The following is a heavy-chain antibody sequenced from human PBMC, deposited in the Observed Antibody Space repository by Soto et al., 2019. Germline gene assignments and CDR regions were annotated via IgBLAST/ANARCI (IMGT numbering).Heavy chain of an antibody. V-gene: IGHV1-69*02. J-gene: IGHJ5*02. CDR2: ISPILGIA. CDR3: ARGSFPRVVPAAPYPDWFDP. D-gene: IGHD2-2*01. CDR1: GGTFISYT. Sequence: ASVKVSCNASGGTFISYTISWVRQSPGQGLEWMGRISPILGIAKYAQKFQGRVTITADRSTSTAYMELSSLRSEDTAVYYCARGSFPRVVPAAPYPDWFDPWGQGTLVTVSS.